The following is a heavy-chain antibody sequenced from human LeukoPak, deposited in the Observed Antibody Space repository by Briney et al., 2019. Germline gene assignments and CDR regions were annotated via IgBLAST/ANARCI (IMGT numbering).Heavy chain of an antibody. CDR1: GYTFTGYY. Sequence: ASVKVSCKASGYTFTGYYMHWVRQAPGQGLEWMGWINPNSGGTNYAQKFQGRVTMTRDTSISTAYMELSRLRSDDTAVYYCARGPVIVAAGRRGHYYYYMDVWGKGTTVTVSS. CDR3: ARGPVIVAAGRRGHYYYYMDV. V-gene: IGHV1-2*02. D-gene: IGHD6-13*01. J-gene: IGHJ6*03. CDR2: INPNSGGT.